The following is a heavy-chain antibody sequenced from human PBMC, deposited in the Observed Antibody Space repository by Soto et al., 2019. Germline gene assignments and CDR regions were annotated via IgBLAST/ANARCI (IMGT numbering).Heavy chain of an antibody. CDR2: IIPILGIA. J-gene: IGHJ5*02. CDR3: AKGIWEQVTWFDP. D-gene: IGHD1-26*01. V-gene: IGHV1-69*02. Sequence: ASVKVCCKASGGTFSSYTISWVRQAPGQGLEWMGRIIPILGIANYAQKFQGRVTITADKSTSTAYMELSSLRSEDTAVYYCAKGIWEQVTWFDPWGQGTLVTVS. CDR1: GGTFSSYT.